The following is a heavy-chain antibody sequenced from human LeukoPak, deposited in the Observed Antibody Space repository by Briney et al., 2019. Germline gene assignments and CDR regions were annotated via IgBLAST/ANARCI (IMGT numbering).Heavy chain of an antibody. CDR1: GFNFGSYS. CDR2: ISADSAAT. Sequence: GGSLRLSCAASGFNFGSYSMTWVRQAPGKGLEWVSVISADSAATFYADSVKGRFTISRDNAKNSLYLQMNSLRAEDTAIYYCVQGPYFDSWGRGTLVTVSS. V-gene: IGHV3-23*01. J-gene: IGHJ4*02. CDR3: VQGPYFDS.